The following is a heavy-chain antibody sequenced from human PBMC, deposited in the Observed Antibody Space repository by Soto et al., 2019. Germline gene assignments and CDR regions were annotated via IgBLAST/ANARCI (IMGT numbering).Heavy chain of an antibody. CDR3: AKGASTTVFAFNDY. Sequence: ESGGGLVPPGRSLRLSCAASGFTFDDYAMHWVRQPPGKGLEWVSSISWNSGNLGYADSVKGRFTISRDNAKNSLYLQMNSLRGEDTALYYCAKGASTTVFAFNDYWGQGTLVTVSS. V-gene: IGHV3-9*01. D-gene: IGHD4-17*01. J-gene: IGHJ4*02. CDR2: ISWNSGNL. CDR1: GFTFDDYA.